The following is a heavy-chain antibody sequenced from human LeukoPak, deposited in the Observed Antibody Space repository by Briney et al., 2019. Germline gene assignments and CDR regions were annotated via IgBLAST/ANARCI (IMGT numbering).Heavy chain of an antibody. CDR1: GFTFSNAW. V-gene: IGHV3-15*01. CDR3: TTDSRLFMITFGGVIPENY. Sequence: PGGSLRLSCAASGFTFSNAWMSWVRQAPGKGLEWVGRIKSKTDGGTTDYAAPVKGRFTISRDDSKNTLYPQMNSLKTEDTAVYYCTTDSRLFMITFGGVIPENYWGQGTLVTVSS. J-gene: IGHJ4*02. CDR2: IKSKTDGGTT. D-gene: IGHD3-16*02.